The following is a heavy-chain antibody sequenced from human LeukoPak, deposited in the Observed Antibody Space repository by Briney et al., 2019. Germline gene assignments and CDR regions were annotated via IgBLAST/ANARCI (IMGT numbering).Heavy chain of an antibody. CDR3: ASQTSGYSGYSSHY. CDR1: GFTFSSYA. Sequence: GGSLRLSCAASGFTFSSYAMSWVRQAPGKGLDWVSAISASGGSTSYADSVKGRFTISRDNSKNTLYLQMNSLRAGDTAVYYCASQTSGYSGYSSHYWGQGTLVTVSS. J-gene: IGHJ4*02. CDR2: ISASGGST. D-gene: IGHD5-12*01. V-gene: IGHV3-23*01.